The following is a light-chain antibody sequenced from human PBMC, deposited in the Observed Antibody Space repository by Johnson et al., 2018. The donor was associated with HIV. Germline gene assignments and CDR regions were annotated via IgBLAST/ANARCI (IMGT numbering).Light chain of an antibody. J-gene: IGLJ1*01. Sequence: QSVLTQPPSVSAAPGQKVTISCSGSSSNIGNNYVSWYQQLPGTATKLLIYENNKRPSGIPDRFSGSKSGTSATLGITGLQTGDEADYYCGTWDGSLSAGAVFGTGTKVTVL. CDR2: ENN. V-gene: IGLV1-51*02. CDR3: GTWDGSLSAGAV. CDR1: SSNIGNNY.